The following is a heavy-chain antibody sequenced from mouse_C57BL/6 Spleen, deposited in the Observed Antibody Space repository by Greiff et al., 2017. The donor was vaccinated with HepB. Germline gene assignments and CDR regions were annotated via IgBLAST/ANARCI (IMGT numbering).Heavy chain of an antibody. CDR1: GFTFSSYA. V-gene: IGHV5-9-1*02. J-gene: IGHJ1*03. CDR2: ISSGGDYI. Sequence: EVHLVESGEGLVKPGGSLKLSCAASGFTFSSYAMSWVRQTPEKRLEWVAYISSGGDYIYYADTVKGRFTISRDNARNTLYLQMSSLKSEDTAMYYCTRDTTVSYWYFDVWGTGTTVTVSS. CDR3: TRDTTVSYWYFDV. D-gene: IGHD1-1*01.